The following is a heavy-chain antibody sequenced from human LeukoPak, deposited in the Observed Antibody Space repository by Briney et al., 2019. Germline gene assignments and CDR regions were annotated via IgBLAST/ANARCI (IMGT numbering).Heavy chain of an antibody. J-gene: IGHJ3*02. CDR1: GGTISSYA. V-gene: IGHV1-69*13. CDR3: ARGGIAAAGIINNHDAFGI. D-gene: IGHD6-13*01. CDR2: TIPIFDTA. Sequence: ASVKVSCKASGGTISSYAISWVRQAPGQGYEWMGGTIPIFDTAHYAQKFQGRVTITADESTSIAYMELRSLRSEDTAVYYCARGGIAAAGIINNHDAFGIWGQGTMVTVSS.